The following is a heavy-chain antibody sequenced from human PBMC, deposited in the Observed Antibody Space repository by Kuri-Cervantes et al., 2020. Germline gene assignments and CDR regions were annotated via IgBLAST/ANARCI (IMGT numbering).Heavy chain of an antibody. CDR3: ARDPDIVVVPAAMPVLEYWFDP. CDR2: IYYSGST. J-gene: IGHJ5*02. Sequence: SQTLSLTCAASGFTFSSYWMSWVRQAPGKGLEWIGSIYYSGSTYYNPPLKSRVTISVDTSKNQFSLKLSSVTAADTAVYYCARDPDIVVVPAAMPVLEYWFDPWGQGTLVTVSS. CDR1: GFTFSSYW. V-gene: IGHV4-39*07. D-gene: IGHD2-2*01.